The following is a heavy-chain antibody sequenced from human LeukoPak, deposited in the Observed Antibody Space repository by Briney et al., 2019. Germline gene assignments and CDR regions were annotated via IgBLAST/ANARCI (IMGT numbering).Heavy chain of an antibody. D-gene: IGHD3-22*01. J-gene: IGHJ4*02. CDR3: AKSYYYDSSGYLGIPLDY. V-gene: IGHV3-23*01. CDR1: GLTFSSYA. CDR2: IRGRGGST. Sequence: PGGCLRLSCSAPGLTFSSYAMRSGPQAPGKGLGWVSTIRGRGGSTTYADSVRGRFTIPRDNPRITLSVQMDILRAEDASVYDCAKSYYYDSSGYLGIPLDYWGQGTLVTVSS.